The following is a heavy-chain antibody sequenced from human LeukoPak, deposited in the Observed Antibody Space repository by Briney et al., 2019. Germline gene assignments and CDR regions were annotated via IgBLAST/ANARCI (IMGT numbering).Heavy chain of an antibody. J-gene: IGHJ4*02. CDR2: ISGSGGST. V-gene: IGHV3-23*01. Sequence: PGGSLRLSCAASGFTFSSYAMSWVRQAPGKGLEWVSAISGSGGSTYYADSVKGRFTISRDNSKNTLYLQMNSLRAEDTAVYYCAKRQADTPLYGLDYWGQGTLVTVSS. D-gene: IGHD3-16*01. CDR1: GFTFSSYA. CDR3: AKRQADTPLYGLDY.